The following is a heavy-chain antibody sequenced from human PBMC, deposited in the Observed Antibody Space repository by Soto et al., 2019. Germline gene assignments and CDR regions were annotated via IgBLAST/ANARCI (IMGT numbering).Heavy chain of an antibody. J-gene: IGHJ5*02. CDR2: SNPHCGST. D-gene: IGHD1-26*01. Sequence: ASVKVSCKAPRYTCTSYYINWVREAPGQGLEWMGVSNPHCGSTAYAQKFKGRVTLTRDTSASTVYMEVSSLTSEDTAMYYCARSSGGNFGIIIEGHNWFAPWGQGTLFTVSS. V-gene: IGHV1-46*01. CDR3: ARSSGGNFGIIIEGHNWFAP. CDR1: RYTCTSYY.